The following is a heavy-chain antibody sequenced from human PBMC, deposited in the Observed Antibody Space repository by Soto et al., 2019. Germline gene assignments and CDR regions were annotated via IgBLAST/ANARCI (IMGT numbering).Heavy chain of an antibody. J-gene: IGHJ4*02. CDR2: IIPIFGTA. CDR3: ARDGARYGGNYNYYYFDY. V-gene: IGHV1-69*13. CDR1: GGTFSSYA. Sequence: SVKVSCKASGGTFSSYAISWVRQAPGQGLEWMGGIIPIFGTANYAQKFQGRVTITADESTSTAYMELSSLRAEDTAVYYCARDGARYGGNYNYYYFDYWGQGTLVTVSS. D-gene: IGHD4-17*01.